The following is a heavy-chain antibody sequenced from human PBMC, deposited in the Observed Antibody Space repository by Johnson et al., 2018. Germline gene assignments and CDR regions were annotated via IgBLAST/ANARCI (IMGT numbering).Heavy chain of an antibody. CDR1: GFTFSYYD. J-gene: IGHJ6*03. Sequence: EVQLVESGGGFVQPGGSLRLSCAASGFTFSYYDMHWVRQVTGKGLEWVSSIGSAGDTYYPVSVKGRFTTSKENAETSLYLQMNSLRTEDTAVYYCAKVFGTSYMDVGGKGTTVTVSS. V-gene: IGHV3-13*01. D-gene: IGHD1-14*01. CDR2: IGSAGDT. CDR3: AKVFGTSYMDV.